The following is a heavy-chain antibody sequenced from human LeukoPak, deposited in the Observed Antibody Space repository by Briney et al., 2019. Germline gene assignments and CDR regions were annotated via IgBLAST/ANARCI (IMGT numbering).Heavy chain of an antibody. CDR2: ISHGGST. J-gene: IGHJ4*02. CDR3: AREHCAGGYCYFLDY. D-gene: IGHD3-16*02. CDR1: DYPISSGYF. Sequence: PSETLSLTCSVTDYPISSGYFWGWIRQPPQKGLEWIATISHGGSTYFNPSLKSRVIVSIDASKNQFSLNLTSVTAADTAVYYCAREHCAGGYCYFLDYWGQGTLVTVSS. V-gene: IGHV4-38-2*02.